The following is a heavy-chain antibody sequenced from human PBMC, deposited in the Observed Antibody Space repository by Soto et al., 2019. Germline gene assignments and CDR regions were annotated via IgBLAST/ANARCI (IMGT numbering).Heavy chain of an antibody. CDR2: IIPIFGTA. CDR3: AQLATYYYYYGMDV. D-gene: IGHD5-12*01. CDR1: GGTFSSYA. J-gene: IGHJ6*02. V-gene: IGHV1-69*13. Sequence: ASVKVSCKASGGTFSSYAISWVRQAPGQGLEWMGGIIPIFGTANYAQKFQGRVTITADESTSTAYMELSSLRPEDTAVYYCAQLATYYYYYGMDVWGQGTTVTVSS.